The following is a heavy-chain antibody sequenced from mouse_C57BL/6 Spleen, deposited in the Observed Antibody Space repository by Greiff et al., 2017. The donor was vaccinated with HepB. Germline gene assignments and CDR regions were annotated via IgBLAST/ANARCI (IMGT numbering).Heavy chain of an antibody. Sequence: VKLQESGPELVKPGASVKLSCKASGYTFTSYDINWVKQRPGQGLEWIGWIYPRDGSTKYNEKFKGKATLTVDTSSSTAYMELHSLTSEDSAVYFCARGTVEAWFAYWGQGTLVTVSA. J-gene: IGHJ3*01. CDR2: IYPRDGST. CDR3: ARGTVEAWFAY. CDR1: GYTFTSYD. V-gene: IGHV1-85*01. D-gene: IGHD1-1*01.